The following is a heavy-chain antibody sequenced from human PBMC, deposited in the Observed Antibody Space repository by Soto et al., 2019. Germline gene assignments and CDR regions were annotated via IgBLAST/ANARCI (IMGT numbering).Heavy chain of an antibody. CDR1: GGTFSSYA. V-gene: IGHV1-69*01. Sequence: QVQLVQSGAEVKKPGSSVKVSCKASGGTFSSYAISWVRQAPGQGLEWMGGTIPIIGTANCAQKFQGRVTITADESTSTAYMELSSLRSEDTAVYYCARSITIFGVVSYYYYGMDVWGQGTTVTDSS. D-gene: IGHD3-3*01. CDR3: ARSITIFGVVSYYYYGMDV. J-gene: IGHJ6*02. CDR2: TIPIIGTA.